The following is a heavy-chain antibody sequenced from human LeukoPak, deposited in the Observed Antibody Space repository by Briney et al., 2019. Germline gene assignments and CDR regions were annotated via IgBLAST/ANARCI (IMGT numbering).Heavy chain of an antibody. CDR2: INYSGNR. CDR3: ARGYDY. Sequence: SETLSLTCSVSGGSISGSHYYWAWIRQPTGKGLEWIAIINYSGNRYYNPSLRSRATISVDTSTNQFSLNLNSVTAEETAVYYCARGYDYWGQGTLVTVSS. CDR1: GGSISGSHYY. J-gene: IGHJ4*02. V-gene: IGHV4-39*01. D-gene: IGHD3-22*01.